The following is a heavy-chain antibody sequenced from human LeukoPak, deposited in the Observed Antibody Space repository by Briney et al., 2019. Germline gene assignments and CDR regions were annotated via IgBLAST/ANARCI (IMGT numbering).Heavy chain of an antibody. CDR1: GFTVSSNY. CDR2: IRYDGSNK. D-gene: IGHD5-18*01. V-gene: IGHV3-30*02. Sequence: GGSLRLSCAASGFTVSSNYMSWVRQAPGKGLEWVAFIRYDGSNKYYADSVKGRFTISRDNSKNTLYLQMNSLRAEDTAVYYCAKDDAGYSYGFSAFDIWGQGTMVTVSS. J-gene: IGHJ3*02. CDR3: AKDDAGYSYGFSAFDI.